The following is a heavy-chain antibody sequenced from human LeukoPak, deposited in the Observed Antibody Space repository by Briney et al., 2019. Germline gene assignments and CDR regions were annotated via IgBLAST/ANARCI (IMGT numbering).Heavy chain of an antibody. D-gene: IGHD2-2*01. CDR2: TYYRSTWYN. Sequence: SQTLSLTCAISGDSFSSNSVTWNWIRQSPSRGLEWLGRTYYRSTWYNDYAVSVRGRITVNPDTSKNQFSLHLNSVTPENTAVYYCARRLTQYDCFDPWGQGILVTVSS. J-gene: IGHJ5*02. CDR3: ARRLTQYDCFDP. CDR1: GDSFSSNSVT. V-gene: IGHV6-1*01.